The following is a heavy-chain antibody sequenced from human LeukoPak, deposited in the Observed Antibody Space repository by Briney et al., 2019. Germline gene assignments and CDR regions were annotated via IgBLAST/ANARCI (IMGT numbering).Heavy chain of an antibody. Sequence: GASVKVSCKASGYTFTSYGISWVRQAPGQGLEWMGWISAYNGNTNYAQKFQGRVTITADESTSTAYMELSSLRSEDTAVYYCARPLPTYGMDVWGQGTTVTVSS. CDR3: ARPLPTYGMDV. CDR1: GYTFTSYG. J-gene: IGHJ6*02. V-gene: IGHV1-18*01. CDR2: ISAYNGNT.